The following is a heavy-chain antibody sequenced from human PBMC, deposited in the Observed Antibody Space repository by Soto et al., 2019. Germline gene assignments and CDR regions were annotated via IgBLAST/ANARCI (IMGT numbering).Heavy chain of an antibody. Sequence: PGGSLRLSCAASGFTFNDYYMSWIRQAPGKGLEWVSYISSGGSTIYYADSVKGRFTISRDNAKNSLYLQMNSLRAEDTAVYYCARELIVATITGAFDIWGQGTMVTVSS. CDR3: ARELIVATITGAFDI. V-gene: IGHV3-11*01. CDR1: GFTFNDYY. D-gene: IGHD5-12*01. J-gene: IGHJ3*02. CDR2: ISSGGSTI.